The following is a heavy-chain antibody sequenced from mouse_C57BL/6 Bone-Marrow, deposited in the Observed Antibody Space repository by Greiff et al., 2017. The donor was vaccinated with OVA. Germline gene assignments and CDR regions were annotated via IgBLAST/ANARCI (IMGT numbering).Heavy chain of an antibody. V-gene: IGHV1-19*01. CDR1: GYTFTDYY. CDR3: ARRRLREFTY. CDR2: INPYNGGT. Sequence: EVQLQQSGPVLVKPGASVKMSCKASGYTFTDYYMNWVKQSHGKSLEWIGVINPYNGGTSYNQKFKGKATLTVDKSSSTAYMELNSLTSEDSAVYYCARRRLREFTYWGQGTLVTVSA. J-gene: IGHJ3*01. D-gene: IGHD1-1*01.